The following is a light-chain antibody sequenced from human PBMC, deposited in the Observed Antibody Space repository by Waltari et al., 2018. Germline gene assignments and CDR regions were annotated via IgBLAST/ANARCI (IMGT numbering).Light chain of an antibody. CDR2: WAS. V-gene: IGKV4-1*01. CDR3: QQYYHIART. CDR1: QSLLFRSNNKNY. J-gene: IGKJ1*01. Sequence: DTVMTQSPDSLAVSLGERATINCKSSQSLLFRSNNKNYLAWYQQKPGQPPKLLMHWASTREAGVPDRFSGSGSGTDFTLTISSLQAEDVAVYYCQQYYHIARTFGQGTRVEIK.